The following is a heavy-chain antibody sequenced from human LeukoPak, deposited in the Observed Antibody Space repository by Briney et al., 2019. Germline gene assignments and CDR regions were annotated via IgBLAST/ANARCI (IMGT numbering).Heavy chain of an antibody. CDR1: GGSISSSNW. CDR3: ARENVVAQGTFDY. CDR2: IYHSGSA. Sequence: PSGTLSLTCAVSGGSISSSNWWSWVRQPPGKGLEWVGEIYHSGSANFNPSLKSRVTISVDKSKNQFSLKLTFVTAADTAFYFCARENVVAQGTFDYWGQGALVTVSS. J-gene: IGHJ4*02. D-gene: IGHD2-21*01. V-gene: IGHV4-4*02.